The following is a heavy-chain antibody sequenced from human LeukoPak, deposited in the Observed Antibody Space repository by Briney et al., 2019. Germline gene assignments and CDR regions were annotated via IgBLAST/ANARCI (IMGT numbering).Heavy chain of an antibody. V-gene: IGHV4-59*08. CDR2: IYYSGST. D-gene: IGHD4-17*01. CDR3: ARHLGMTTVTTFDY. CDR1: GGSISSYY. J-gene: IGHJ4*02. Sequence: PSETLSLTCTVSGGSISSYYWSWIRQPPGKGLEWIGYIYYSGSTNYNPSLKSRVTISVDTSKNQFSLKLSSVTAADTAVYYCARHLGMTTVTTFDYWGQGTLVTVSS.